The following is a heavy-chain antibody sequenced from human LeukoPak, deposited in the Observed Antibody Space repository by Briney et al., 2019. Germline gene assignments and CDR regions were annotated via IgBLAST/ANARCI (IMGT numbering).Heavy chain of an antibody. CDR3: AKDRERWLQLVWRAFDI. D-gene: IGHD5-24*01. J-gene: IGHJ3*02. CDR2: ISYDGSNK. V-gene: IGHV3-30*18. CDR1: GFTFSSYG. Sequence: PGGSLRLSCAAYGFTFSSYGMHWVRQAPGKGLEWVAVISYDGSNKYYADSVKGRFTISRDNSKNTLYLQMNSLRAEDTAVYYCAKDRERWLQLVWRAFDIWGQGTMVTVSS.